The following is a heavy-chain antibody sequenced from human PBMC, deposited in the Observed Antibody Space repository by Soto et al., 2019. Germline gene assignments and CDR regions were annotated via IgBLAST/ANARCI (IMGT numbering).Heavy chain of an antibody. CDR3: ARLGEDRGGATTGPY. CDR2: VIPIFGTA. V-gene: IGHV1-69*01. J-gene: IGHJ4*02. Sequence: QVPLVQSGAEVKKPGSSVKVSCKASGGTFSSYAISWVRQAPGQGLEWMGGVIPIFGTANYAQKFQGRVTITADESTSTAYMELSSLRSEDTAVYYCARLGEDRGGATTGPYWGQGTLVTVSS. CDR1: GGTFSSYA. D-gene: IGHD1-26*01.